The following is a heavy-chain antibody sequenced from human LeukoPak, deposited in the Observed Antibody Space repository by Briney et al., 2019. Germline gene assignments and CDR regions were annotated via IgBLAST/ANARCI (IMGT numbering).Heavy chain of an antibody. Sequence: PGGSLRLSCAASGFTFTSYWMSWVRQAPGKGLEWVAFIRYDGIYKYYADSVKGRFTIFRDKSKTTLFLQMDSLRAEDTAVYYCAKDPEKGLAVARLEHWGQGTLVTVSS. J-gene: IGHJ5*02. V-gene: IGHV3-30*02. CDR3: AKDPEKGLAVARLEH. CDR2: IRYDGIYK. CDR1: GFTFTSYW. D-gene: IGHD6-19*01.